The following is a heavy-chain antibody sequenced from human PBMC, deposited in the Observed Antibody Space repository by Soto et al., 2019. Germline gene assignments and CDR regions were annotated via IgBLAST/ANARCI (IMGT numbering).Heavy chain of an antibody. CDR1: GASISGFY. J-gene: IGHJ5*02. CDR3: VRDGTKTLRDWFDP. CDR2: IYATGTT. Sequence: KRXATLSLTCTVSGASISGFYWSWIRKSAGKGLEWIGRIYATGTTDYNPSLKSRVMMSVDTSKKQFSLKLRSVTAADTAVYYCVRDGTKTLRDWFDPWGQGISVTVSS. V-gene: IGHV4-4*07. D-gene: IGHD1-1*01.